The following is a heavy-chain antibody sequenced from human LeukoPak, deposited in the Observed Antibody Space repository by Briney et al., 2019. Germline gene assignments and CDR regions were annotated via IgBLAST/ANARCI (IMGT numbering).Heavy chain of an antibody. D-gene: IGHD5-24*01. CDR1: GFAFSSYG. V-gene: IGHV3-33*01. CDR3: ARDRATTSIDY. CDR2: LWYDGSNK. J-gene: IGHJ4*02. Sequence: GGSLRLSCAASGFAFSSYGMHWVRQAPGKGLEWVAVLWYDGSNKYYADSVKGRFTISRDNSKNTLYLQMNGLRAEDTAVYYCARDRATTSIDYWGQGTLVTVSS.